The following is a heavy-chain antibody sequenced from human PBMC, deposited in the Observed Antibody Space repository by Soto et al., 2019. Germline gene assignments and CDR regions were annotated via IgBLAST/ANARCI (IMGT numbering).Heavy chain of an antibody. CDR2: INHSGST. J-gene: IGHJ5*02. D-gene: IGHD1-1*01. Sequence: NPSETLSLTCAVYGGSFSGYYWSWIRQPPGKGLEWIGEINHSGSTNYNPSLKSRVTISVDTSKNQFSLKLSSVTAADTAVYYCARVKRYPNWFDPWGQGTLVTVSS. V-gene: IGHV4-34*01. CDR3: ARVKRYPNWFDP. CDR1: GGSFSGYY.